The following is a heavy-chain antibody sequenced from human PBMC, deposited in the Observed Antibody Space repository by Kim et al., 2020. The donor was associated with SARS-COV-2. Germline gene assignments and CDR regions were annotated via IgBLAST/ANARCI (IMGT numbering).Heavy chain of an antibody. J-gene: IGHJ3*02. CDR1: GFTIDDYG. D-gene: IGHD6-6*01. V-gene: IGHV3-20*01. CDR3: ARLYSSSNLGAFDI. CDR2: INWNGGST. Sequence: GGSLRLSCTASGFTIDDYGMSWVRQVPGKGLEWVSGINWNGGSTGYADSVKGRFTISRDNAKNSLYLQMNSLRAEDTALYHCARLYSSSNLGAFDIWGQGTMVTVSS.